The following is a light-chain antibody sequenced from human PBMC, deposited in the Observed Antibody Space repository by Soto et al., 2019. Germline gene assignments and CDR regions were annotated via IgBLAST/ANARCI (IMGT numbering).Light chain of an antibody. CDR2: DVS. CDR3: SSYNSSLVV. J-gene: IGLJ2*01. CDR1: SSDVGGYNY. V-gene: IGLV2-14*01. Sequence: QSALTQPASVSGSPGQSITISCTGTSSDVGGYNYVSWYQQHPGKAPKFMIYDVSNRPSGVSNRFSGSKSGNTASLTISGLQAEDYADYYCSSYNSSLVVFGGGTKLTVL.